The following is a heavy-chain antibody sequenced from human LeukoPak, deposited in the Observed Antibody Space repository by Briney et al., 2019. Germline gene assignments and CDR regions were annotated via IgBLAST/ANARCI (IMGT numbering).Heavy chain of an antibody. V-gene: IGHV3-23*01. J-gene: IGHJ4*02. CDR1: GITFSSYA. D-gene: IGHD6-6*01. CDR3: ASWKSGSSPKFDY. Sequence: PGGSLRLSCAASGITFSSYAMSWVRQAPGKGLEWVLTISGSGGSTFYADSVKGRFTISRDSSKNTLHLQLNSLRAEDTALYYCASWKSGSSPKFDYWGQGTLLTVSS. CDR2: ISGSGGST.